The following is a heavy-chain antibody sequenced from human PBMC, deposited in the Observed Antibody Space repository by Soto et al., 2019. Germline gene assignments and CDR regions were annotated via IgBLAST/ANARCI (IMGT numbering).Heavy chain of an antibody. Sequence: NPGGSLRLSCAASGFTFSYYYMTWIRQAPGSGLEWVSYISSSSGTISYANSVKGRFTISRDNAQNSLYLQMTSLRAEDTAVYYCARGTYRSKTDFDYWGQGTLVTVSS. CDR1: GFTFSYYY. J-gene: IGHJ4*02. D-gene: IGHD6-13*01. V-gene: IGHV3-11*01. CDR2: ISSSSGTI. CDR3: ARGTYRSKTDFDY.